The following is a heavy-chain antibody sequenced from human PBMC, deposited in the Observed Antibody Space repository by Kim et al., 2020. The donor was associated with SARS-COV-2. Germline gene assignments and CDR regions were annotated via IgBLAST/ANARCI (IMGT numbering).Heavy chain of an antibody. CDR2: IYTSGST. J-gene: IGHJ5*02. Sequence: SETLSLTCTVSGGSISSYYWSWIRQPAGKGLEWIGRIYTSGSTNYNPSLKGRVTMSVDTSKNQFSLKLSSVTAADTAVYYCARQIAAAGNNWFDPWGQGTLVTVSS. CDR3: ARQIAAAGNNWFDP. CDR1: GGSISSYY. V-gene: IGHV4-4*07. D-gene: IGHD6-13*01.